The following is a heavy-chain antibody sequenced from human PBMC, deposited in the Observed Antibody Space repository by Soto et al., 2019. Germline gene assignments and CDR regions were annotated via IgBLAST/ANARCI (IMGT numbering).Heavy chain of an antibody. J-gene: IGHJ6*02. V-gene: IGHV3-30*18. Sequence: GGSLRLSCAASGFTFSNYGMHWVRQAPGKGLEWVAFISDDGSNKYYADSMKGRFTMSRDNSKSTLYLQMNSLRVEDTAVYYCTKRRNVLRFLEWSSGMEVWGQGTTVTV. CDR2: ISDDGSNK. CDR1: GFTFSNYG. D-gene: IGHD3-3*01. CDR3: TKRRNVLRFLEWSSGMEV.